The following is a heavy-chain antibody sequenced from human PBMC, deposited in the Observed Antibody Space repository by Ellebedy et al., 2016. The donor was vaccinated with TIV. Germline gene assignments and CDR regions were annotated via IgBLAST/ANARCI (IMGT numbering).Heavy chain of an antibody. CDR3: VRDYSGSGNFDI. Sequence: GESLKISCAASGCTFSRYGMHWVRQAPGKGLEWVAVIWYDGSDKFYAGSVKGRFTISRHNSKNTLYLQMNSLRAEDTAVYYCVRDYSGSGNFDIWGLGAMVTVSS. CDR2: IWYDGSDK. D-gene: IGHD3-10*01. J-gene: IGHJ3*02. CDR1: GCTFSRYG. V-gene: IGHV3-33*01.